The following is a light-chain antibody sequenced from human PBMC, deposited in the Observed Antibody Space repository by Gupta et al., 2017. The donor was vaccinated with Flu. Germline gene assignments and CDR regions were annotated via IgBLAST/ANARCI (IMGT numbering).Light chain of an antibody. CDR1: QSISSW. CDR2: KAS. V-gene: IGKV1-5*03. J-gene: IGKJ3*01. Sequence: VGDRVTITCRASQSISSWLAWYQQKPGKAPKLLIYKASSLESGVPSRFSGSGSGTEFTLTISSLQPDDFATYYCQQYNSYLFTFGPGTKVDIK. CDR3: QQYNSYLFT.